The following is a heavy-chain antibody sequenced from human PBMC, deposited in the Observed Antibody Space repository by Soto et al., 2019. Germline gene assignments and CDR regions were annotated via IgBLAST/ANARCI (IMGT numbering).Heavy chain of an antibody. D-gene: IGHD3-16*01. Sequence: GVLRLSCAASGFTFSSYMSWVRQAPGKGLEWVSVIYSGGSTYYADSVKGRFTISRDNSKNTLYLQMNSLRAEDTAVYYCAREEALGPYYYYGMDVWGQGTTVTVSS. CDR2: IYSGGST. J-gene: IGHJ6*02. CDR1: GFTFSSY. V-gene: IGHV3-66*01. CDR3: AREEALGPYYYYGMDV.